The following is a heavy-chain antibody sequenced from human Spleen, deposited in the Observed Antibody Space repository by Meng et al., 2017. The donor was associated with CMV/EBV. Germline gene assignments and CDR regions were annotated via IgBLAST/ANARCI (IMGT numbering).Heavy chain of an antibody. CDR1: TFSSYA. J-gene: IGHJ4*02. Sequence: TFSSYAISSVRQAPGQGLEWMGGIIPILGIANYAQKFQGRVTLTADKSTSTAYMELSSLRSEDTAVYYCARDSHCSSASCYYGSDYWGQGTLVTVSS. V-gene: IGHV1-69*10. D-gene: IGHD2-2*01. CDR3: ARDSHCSSASCYYGSDY. CDR2: IIPILGIA.